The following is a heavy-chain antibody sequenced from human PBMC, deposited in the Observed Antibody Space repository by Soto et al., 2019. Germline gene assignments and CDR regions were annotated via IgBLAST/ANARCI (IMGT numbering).Heavy chain of an antibody. Sequence: QVQLVESGGGLVKPGGSLRLSCAASGFTFSDYYMSWIRQAPGKGLEWVSYISSSGSTIYYADSVKGRVTISRDNAKNSLYLQKNSLRAEDTAVYYCAGYDYDSSGYYYVVGLWYFDIWGRGTLVTVSS. D-gene: IGHD3-22*01. CDR2: ISSSGSTI. V-gene: IGHV3-11*01. J-gene: IGHJ2*01. CDR3: AGYDYDSSGYYYVVGLWYFDI. CDR1: GFTFSDYY.